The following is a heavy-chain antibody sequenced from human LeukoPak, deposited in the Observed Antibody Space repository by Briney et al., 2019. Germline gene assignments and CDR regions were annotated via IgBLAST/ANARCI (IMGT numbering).Heavy chain of an antibody. V-gene: IGHV3-30*18. J-gene: IGHJ4*02. CDR1: GFTFNNYG. Sequence: GGSLRLSCAASGFTFNNYGMHWVRQAPGKGLEWVAVISYDGSNKFYADSVKGRFTISRDNSKNTLYLQMNSLRAEDTAVYYCAKDRSRLKTYYYDSSGLTPFDYWGQGTLVTVSS. CDR2: ISYDGSNK. D-gene: IGHD3-22*01. CDR3: AKDRSRLKTYYYDSSGLTPFDY.